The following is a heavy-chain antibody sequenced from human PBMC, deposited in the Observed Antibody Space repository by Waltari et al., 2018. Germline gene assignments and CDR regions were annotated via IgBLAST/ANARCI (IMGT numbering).Heavy chain of an antibody. CDR3: ARAPPGYGDLYYGMDV. CDR2: IGTVGDT. V-gene: IGHV3-13*01. D-gene: IGHD4-17*01. J-gene: IGHJ6*02. Sequence: VQLVESGGGLVQPGGSLRLPCEASGSTFRNHDLHWAPNGTGKGLEWVSAIGTVGDTYYPGSVKGRFTISRENAKNSLYLQMNSLRAEDTAVYYCARAPPGYGDLYYGMDVWGQGTTVTVSS. CDR1: GSTFRNHD.